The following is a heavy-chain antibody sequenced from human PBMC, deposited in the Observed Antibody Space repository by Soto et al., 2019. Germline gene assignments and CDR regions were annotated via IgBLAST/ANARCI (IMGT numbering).Heavy chain of an antibody. CDR3: ARRAETNGWNGFGADKYYLDI. V-gene: IGHV1-8*01. CDR1: GYTFTSYD. Sequence: ASVKVSCKASGYTFTSYDIYWVRQATGQGLEWMGWMNPNTGNSGYAQKFQGRVTMTSDTSISTAHMELSSLRSEDTAVYYCARRAETNGWNGFGADKYYLDIWGQGTLGTVS. CDR2: MNPNTGNS. D-gene: IGHD1-1*01. J-gene: IGHJ4*02.